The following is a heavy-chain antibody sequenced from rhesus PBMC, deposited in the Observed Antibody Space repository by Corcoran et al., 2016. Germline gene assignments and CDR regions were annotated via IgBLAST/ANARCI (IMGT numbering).Heavy chain of an antibody. J-gene: IGHJ6*01. Sequence: QVQLVQSGAEVKMTGASVTISCTPSGYTLTTDYVNSVLQAPGQVLERMGWINPSNGETGNAQKFQGRVTMTRDTSTSTVYMELNSLRSEDTAVYYCTRAAHYGLDSWGQGVVVTVSS. CDR2: INPSNGET. D-gene: IGHD1-1*01. V-gene: IGHV1S9*01. CDR1: GYTLTTDY. CDR3: TRAAHYGLDS.